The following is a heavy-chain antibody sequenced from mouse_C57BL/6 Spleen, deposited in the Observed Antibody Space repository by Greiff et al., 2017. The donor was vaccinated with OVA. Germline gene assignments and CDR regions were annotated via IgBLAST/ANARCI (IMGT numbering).Heavy chain of an antibody. J-gene: IGHJ4*01. CDR2: IWGGGST. D-gene: IGHD2-5*01. V-gene: IGHV2-9*01. Sequence: VKVVESGPGLVAPSQSLSITCTVSGFSLTSYGVDWVRQPPGKGLEWLGVIWGGGSTNYNSALMSRLSISKDNSKSQVFLKMNSLQTDDTAMYYCAKRKYSNYDAMDYWGQGTSVTVSS. CDR1: GFSLTSYG. CDR3: AKRKYSNYDAMDY.